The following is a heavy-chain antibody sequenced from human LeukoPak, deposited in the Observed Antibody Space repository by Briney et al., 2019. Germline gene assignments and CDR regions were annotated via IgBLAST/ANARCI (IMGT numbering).Heavy chain of an antibody. CDR1: GGSISSYY. V-gene: IGHV4-59*01. J-gene: IGHJ5*02. Sequence: PSETLSLTCTVSGGSISSYYWSWIRQPPGKGLEWIGYIYYSGGTNYNPSLKSRVTISVDTSKNQFSLKLSSVTAADTAVYYCARGGIVAPNWFDPWGQGTLVTVSS. CDR2: IYYSGGT. CDR3: ARGGIVAPNWFDP. D-gene: IGHD1-26*01.